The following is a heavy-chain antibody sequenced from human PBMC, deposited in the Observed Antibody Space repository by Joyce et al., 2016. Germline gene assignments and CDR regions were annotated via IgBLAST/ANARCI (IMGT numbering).Heavy chain of an antibody. V-gene: IGHV3-30*04. J-gene: IGHJ1*01. CDR1: GFTFSSYA. D-gene: IGHD6-13*01. Sequence: QVQLVESGGGVVQPGGSLRLSCGASGFTFSSYAMHWVRQAPGKGLEWVAVKSYDGRKKYNTYSLKGRFSISRDNSKNTLYLQMNSLTTEDTAVYYCVSTITTAGDHWGQGTLVTVSS. CDR3: VSTITTAGDH. CDR2: KSYDGRKK.